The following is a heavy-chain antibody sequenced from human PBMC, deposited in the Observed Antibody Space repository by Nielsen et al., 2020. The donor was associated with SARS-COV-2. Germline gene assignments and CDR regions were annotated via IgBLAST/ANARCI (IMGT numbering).Heavy chain of an antibody. V-gene: IGHV3-53*01. J-gene: IGHJ6*02. CDR2: IYRGGST. Sequence: GESLKISCAASGFTVSNNYMSWVRQAPGKGLEWVPVIYRGGSTYYADSVKGRFTISTDNSKNTLYLQMNSLRAEDTAVYYCASPKFYDVWGGFNGDYYYGMDVWGQGTTVTVYS. CDR3: ASPKFYDVWGGFNGDYYYGMDV. CDR1: GFTVSNNY. D-gene: IGHD3-3*01.